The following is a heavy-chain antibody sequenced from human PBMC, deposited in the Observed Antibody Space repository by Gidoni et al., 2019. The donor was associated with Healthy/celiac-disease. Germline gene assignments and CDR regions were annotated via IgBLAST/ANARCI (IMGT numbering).Heavy chain of an antibody. V-gene: IGHV4-61*02. Sequence: QVQLQESGPGLVTPSQTLSLTCTVPGGSISSGSYYWSWIRQPAGKGLEWIGRIYTSGSTNYNPSLKSRVTISVDTSKNQFSLKLSSVTAADTAVYYCAREESSLSYYYGMDVWGQGTTVTVSS. J-gene: IGHJ6*02. D-gene: IGHD6-19*01. CDR3: AREESSLSYYYGMDV. CDR1: GGSISSGSYY. CDR2: IYTSGST.